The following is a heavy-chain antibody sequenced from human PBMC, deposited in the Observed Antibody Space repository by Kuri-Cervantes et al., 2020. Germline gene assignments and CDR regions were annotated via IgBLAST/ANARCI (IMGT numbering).Heavy chain of an antibody. V-gene: IGHV4-38-2*01. D-gene: IGHD3-3*01. Sequence: SETLCLTCAVSGYSISSGYYLGWIRRPPGKGLEWIGSIYHSGSTYYNPSLKSRVTISVDTSENQFSLKLSSVTAADTAVYYGARGGGYYDFWSGYPPYYYYMDVWGKGTTVTVSS. CDR3: ARGGGYYDFWSGYPPYYYYMDV. CDR2: IYHSGST. CDR1: GYSISSGYY. J-gene: IGHJ6*03.